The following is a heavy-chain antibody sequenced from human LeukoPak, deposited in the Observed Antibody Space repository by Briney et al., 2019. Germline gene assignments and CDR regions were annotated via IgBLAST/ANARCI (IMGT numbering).Heavy chain of an antibody. CDR1: GGTFSSYA. Sequence: SVKASCKASGGTFSSYAISWVRQAPGQGLEWMGRIIPIFGTANYAQKFQGRVTITTDESTSTAYMELSSLRSEDTAVYYCARSWMTGYYVGYFDYWGQGTLVTVSS. CDR2: IIPIFGTA. D-gene: IGHD3-9*01. V-gene: IGHV1-69*05. CDR3: ARSWMTGYYVGYFDY. J-gene: IGHJ4*02.